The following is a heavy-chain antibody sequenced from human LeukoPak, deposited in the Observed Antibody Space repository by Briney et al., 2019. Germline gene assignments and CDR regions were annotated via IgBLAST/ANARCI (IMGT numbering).Heavy chain of an antibody. V-gene: IGHV1-18*01. CDR2: ISAYNGNT. CDR1: GYTFTSYG. J-gene: IGHJ6*02. Sequence: ASVKVSCKASGYTFTSYGISWVSQAPGQGLAWMGWISAYNGNTNYAQKLQGRVTITADKSTSTAYMELSSLRSEDTAVYYCAREGELTMVRGVHDYYYYGMDVWGQGTTVTVSS. D-gene: IGHD3-10*01. CDR3: AREGELTMVRGVHDYYYYGMDV.